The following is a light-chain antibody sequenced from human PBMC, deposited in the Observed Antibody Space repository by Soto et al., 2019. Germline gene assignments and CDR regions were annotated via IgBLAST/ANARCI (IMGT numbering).Light chain of an antibody. Sequence: QSALTQPASVSGSPGQSVTISCTGTSSDVGGYNYVSWYQQHPGKAPKLIIYEVSDRPSGVSSRFSGSKSGNTASLTISGLQAEDEADYYCSSYTSSSTSYVFGTGT. CDR2: EVS. CDR1: SSDVGGYNY. J-gene: IGLJ1*01. V-gene: IGLV2-14*01. CDR3: SSYTSSSTSYV.